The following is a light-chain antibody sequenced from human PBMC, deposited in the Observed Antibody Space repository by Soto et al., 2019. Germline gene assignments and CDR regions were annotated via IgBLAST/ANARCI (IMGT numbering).Light chain of an antibody. CDR3: QQSHSSPYT. CDR1: RSINIY. V-gene: IGKV1-39*01. CDR2: AAS. Sequence: DIQMTQSPSSLSASVGDRVTITCRASRSINIYLNWYQQKPGKAPKLLIYAASNSQSGVPSRFSGDGVGTHFTLTISSLQPADFATYHCQQSHSSPYTFGQGTRLEIK. J-gene: IGKJ5*01.